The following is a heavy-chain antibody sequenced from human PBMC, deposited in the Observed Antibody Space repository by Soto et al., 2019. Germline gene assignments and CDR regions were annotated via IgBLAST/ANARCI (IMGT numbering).Heavy chain of an antibody. V-gene: IGHV4-30-4*01. J-gene: IGHJ4*02. CDR2: IYYSGST. CDR1: GGSISSGDYY. D-gene: IGHD6-19*01. Sequence: SETLSLTCTVSGGSISSGDYYWSWIRQPPGKGLEWIGDIYYSGSTYYNPSLKSRATISVDSSKNQFSLKLPSVTAADTAVYYCARRGKSSGWAPDYWSQGTLVTVSS. CDR3: ARRGKSSGWAPDY.